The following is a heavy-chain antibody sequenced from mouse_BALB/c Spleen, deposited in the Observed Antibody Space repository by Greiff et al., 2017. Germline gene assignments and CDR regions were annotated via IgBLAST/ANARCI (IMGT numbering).Heavy chain of an antibody. CDR3: ARSIYGSSLLDY. V-gene: IGHV1-18*01. D-gene: IGHD1-1*01. CDR2: INPYNGGT. J-gene: IGHJ2*01. CDR1: GYSFTGYT. Sequence: EVKVVESGPELVKPGASMKISCKASGYSFTGYTMNWVKQSHGKNLEWIGLINPYNGGTSYNQKFKGKATLTVDKSSSTAYMELLSLTSEDSAVYYCARSIYGSSLLDYWGQGTTLTVSS.